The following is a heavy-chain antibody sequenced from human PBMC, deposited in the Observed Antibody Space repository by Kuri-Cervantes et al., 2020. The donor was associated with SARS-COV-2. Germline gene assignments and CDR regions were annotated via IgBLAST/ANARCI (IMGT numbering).Heavy chain of an antibody. CDR1: GFTFSSYS. J-gene: IGHJ6*02. D-gene: IGHD2-15*01. V-gene: IGHV3-21*01. CDR2: ISSSSSYI. Sequence: GESLKISCAASGFTFSSYSMNWVRQAPGKGLEWVSSISSSSSYIYYADSVKGRFTISRDNAKNSLYLQMNSLRAEDTAVYYCVVAATTNYYYYGMDVWGQGTTVTVSS. CDR3: VVAATTNYYYYGMDV.